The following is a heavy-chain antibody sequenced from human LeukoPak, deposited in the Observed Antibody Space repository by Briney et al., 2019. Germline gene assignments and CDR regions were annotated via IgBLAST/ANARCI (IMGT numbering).Heavy chain of an antibody. CDR3: AKVSDCSSTSCYDDVDY. Sequence: GGSLRLSCAASGFTFSSYGMHWVRQAPGKGLEWVAFIRYDGSNKYYADSVKGRFTISRDNSKNTLYLQMNSLRAEDTAVYYCAKVSDCSSTSCYDDVDYWGQGTLVTVSS. D-gene: IGHD2-2*01. J-gene: IGHJ4*02. CDR1: GFTFSSYG. CDR2: IRYDGSNK. V-gene: IGHV3-30*02.